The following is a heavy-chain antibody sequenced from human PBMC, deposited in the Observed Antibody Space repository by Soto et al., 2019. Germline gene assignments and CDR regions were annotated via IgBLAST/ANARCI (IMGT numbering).Heavy chain of an antibody. CDR2: ISSSSSYI. Sequence: EVQLVESGGGLVKLGGSLRLSCAASGFTFSSYSMNWVRQAPGKGLEWVSSISSSSSYIYYADSVKGRFTISRDNAKNSLYLQMNSLRAEDTAVYYCARDKSSWYDFDYWGQGTLVTVSS. J-gene: IGHJ4*02. D-gene: IGHD6-13*01. V-gene: IGHV3-21*01. CDR1: GFTFSSYS. CDR3: ARDKSSWYDFDY.